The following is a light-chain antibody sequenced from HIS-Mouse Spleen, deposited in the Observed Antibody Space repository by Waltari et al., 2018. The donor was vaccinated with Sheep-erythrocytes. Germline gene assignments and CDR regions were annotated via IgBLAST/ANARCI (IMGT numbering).Light chain of an antibody. J-gene: IGLJ2*01. Sequence: QSVLTQPPSVSEAPRQRVTISCSGSSPNIGNNAVNWYQQLPGKAPKLLIYYDDLRPSGVSVRFSDSKSGTSVSLAISGLQSEDEADYYCAAWDDSLNGVVFGGGTKLTVL. CDR1: SPNIGNNA. CDR2: YDD. CDR3: AAWDDSLNGVV. V-gene: IGLV1-36*01.